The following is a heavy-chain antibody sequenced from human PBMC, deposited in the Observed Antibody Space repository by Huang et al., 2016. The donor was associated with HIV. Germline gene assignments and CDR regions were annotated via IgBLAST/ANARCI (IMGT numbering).Heavy chain of an antibody. V-gene: IGHV3-9*01. CDR2: ISWNSKSI. J-gene: IGHJ4*02. CDR3: AKDASSGYSSGHSGFKVYFFDF. Sequence: EVQLVESGGGLVQPGRSLRLSCAASGLTFDEYACHWVRQASVKGLEWGSGISWNSKSIDYADSVKGRFTISRDNAKNSLYLEMNSLRVEDTALYYCAKDASSGYSSGHSGFKVYFFDFWGQGTLVTVSS. D-gene: IGHD5-18*01. CDR1: GLTFDEYA.